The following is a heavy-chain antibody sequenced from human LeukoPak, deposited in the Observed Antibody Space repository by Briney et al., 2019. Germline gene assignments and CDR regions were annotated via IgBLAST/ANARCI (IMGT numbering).Heavy chain of an antibody. Sequence: GGSLRLSCAASGFTFSSYAMSWVRQAPGPGLEWVSAISGSGGSTYYADSVKGRFTISRDNAKNSLYLQMNSLRAEDTAVYYCAGTMITFGGVITSGAFDIWGQGTMVTVSS. J-gene: IGHJ3*02. D-gene: IGHD3-16*02. V-gene: IGHV3-23*01. CDR1: GFTFSSYA. CDR2: ISGSGGST. CDR3: AGTMITFGGVITSGAFDI.